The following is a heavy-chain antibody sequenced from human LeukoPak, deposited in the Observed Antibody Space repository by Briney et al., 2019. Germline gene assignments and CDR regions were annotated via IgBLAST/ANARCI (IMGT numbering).Heavy chain of an antibody. Sequence: PGGSLRLSCAASGFTFSSYAMSWVRQAPGKGLEWVSAISGSGGSTYYADSVKGRFTISRDNSKNTLCLQMNSLRAEDTAVYYCAKGQRRGNLYYFDYWGQGTLVTVSS. CDR3: AKGQRRGNLYYFDY. V-gene: IGHV3-23*01. D-gene: IGHD6-25*01. J-gene: IGHJ4*02. CDR1: GFTFSSYA. CDR2: ISGSGGST.